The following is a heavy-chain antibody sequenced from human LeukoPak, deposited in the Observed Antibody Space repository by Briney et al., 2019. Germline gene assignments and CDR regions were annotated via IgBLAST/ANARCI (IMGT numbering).Heavy chain of an antibody. CDR3: ARGGSYGSYGSGSYFDY. CDR2: IYYSGST. V-gene: IGHV4-39*07. J-gene: IGHJ4*02. Sequence: SETLSLTCTVSGGSISSSSYYWGWIRQPPGKGLEWIGSIYYSGSTYYNPSLKSRVTISVDTSKNQFSLKLSSVTAADTAVYYCARGGSYGSYGSGSYFDYWGQGTLVTVSS. CDR1: GGSISSSSYY. D-gene: IGHD3-10*01.